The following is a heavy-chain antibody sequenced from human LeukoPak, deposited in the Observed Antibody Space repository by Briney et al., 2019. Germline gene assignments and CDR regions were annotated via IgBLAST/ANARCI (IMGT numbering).Heavy chain of an antibody. CDR2: INHSGST. Sequence: PSETLSLTCAVYGGSFSGYYWSWIRQPPGKGLEWIGEINHSGSTNYNPSLKSRVTISVDTSKNQFSLKLSSVTAADTAVYYCARRRLRVMVRRVINPSPFDYWGQGTLVTVSS. D-gene: IGHD3-10*01. J-gene: IGHJ4*02. CDR1: GGSFSGYY. V-gene: IGHV4-34*01. CDR3: ARRRLRVMVRRVINPSPFDY.